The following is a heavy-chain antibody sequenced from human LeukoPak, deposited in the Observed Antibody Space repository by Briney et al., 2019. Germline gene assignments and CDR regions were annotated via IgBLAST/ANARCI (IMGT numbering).Heavy chain of an antibody. CDR2: INSDETIS. D-gene: IGHD1-1*01. Sequence: GGSLRLSCAASGFTFSSYWMHWVRQVPNQGLMWVSRINSDETISEYVDSVNGRFTISRDNAKNTLYLQMNSLRAEDTALYYCAKGLERESRLDSWGQETLVTVSS. CDR1: GFTFSSYW. CDR3: AKGLERESRLDS. V-gene: IGHV3-74*01. J-gene: IGHJ4*02.